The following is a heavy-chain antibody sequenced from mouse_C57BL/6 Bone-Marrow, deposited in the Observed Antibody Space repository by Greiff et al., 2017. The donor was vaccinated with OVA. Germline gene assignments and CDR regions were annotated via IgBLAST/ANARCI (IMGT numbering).Heavy chain of an antibody. Sequence: EVQLQQSVAELVRPGASVKLSCTASGFNFKNTYMHWVKQRPEQGLEWIGRIDPANDNTKYAPKFQGKATMTADKSSNTAYLQLSSLSSEDTAVYCCARVYVDNNFYAMDYWGQGTSVTVSS. CDR2: IDPANDNT. V-gene: IGHV14-3*01. D-gene: IGHD2-5*01. CDR1: GFNFKNTY. CDR3: ARVYVDNNFYAMDY. J-gene: IGHJ4*01.